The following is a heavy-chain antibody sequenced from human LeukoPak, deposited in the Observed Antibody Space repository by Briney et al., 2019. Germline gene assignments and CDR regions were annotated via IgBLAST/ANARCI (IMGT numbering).Heavy chain of an antibody. CDR2: INHSGST. CDR1: GGSFSGYY. V-gene: IGHV4-34*01. CDR3: ARVGVAAADN. D-gene: IGHD6-13*01. J-gene: IGHJ4*02. Sequence: PSETLSLTCAVYGGSFSGYYWSWIRQPPGKGLEWIGEINHSGSTNYNPSLKSRVTISVDTSKNQFSLKLSSVTAADTAVYYCARVGVAAADNWGQGTLVTVSS.